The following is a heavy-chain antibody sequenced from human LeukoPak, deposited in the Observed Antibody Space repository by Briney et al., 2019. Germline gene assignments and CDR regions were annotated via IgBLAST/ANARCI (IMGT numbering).Heavy chain of an antibody. J-gene: IGHJ5*02. V-gene: IGHV1-2*02. CDR1: GYIFTGYY. CDR3: ARADRLHGGPYLIGP. D-gene: IGHD3-16*01. Sequence: GASVKVSCKASGYIFTGYYIHWVRQAPGRGLGWMGWINPNNGGTNYAQKFQGRVTMTRDTSISTVYMQVSWLTSDDTAIYYCARADRLHGGPYLIGPWGQGTLVTVSS. CDR2: INPNNGGT.